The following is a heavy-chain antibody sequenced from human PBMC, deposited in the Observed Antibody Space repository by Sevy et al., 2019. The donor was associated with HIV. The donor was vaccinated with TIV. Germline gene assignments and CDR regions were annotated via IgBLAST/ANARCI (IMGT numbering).Heavy chain of an antibody. CDR3: ARTTSGWFDY. J-gene: IGHJ4*02. D-gene: IGHD6-19*01. CDR2: TYYRSTWHN. CDR1: ADSVSSNSVA. Sequence: SETLSLTCAISADSVSSNSVAWNWIRQSPSRGLEWLGRTYYRSTWHNDYAVSVKSRITINPDTSKNQFSLQLNSVTPEDTAVYYCARTTSGWFDYWGQGTPVTVSS. V-gene: IGHV6-1*01.